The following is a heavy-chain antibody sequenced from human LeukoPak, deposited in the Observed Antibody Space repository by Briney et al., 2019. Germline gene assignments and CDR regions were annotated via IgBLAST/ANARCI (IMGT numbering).Heavy chain of an antibody. CDR2: IKSKTDGGTT. J-gene: IGHJ4*02. V-gene: IGHV3-15*01. CDR1: GFTFSNAW. Sequence: GGSLRLSCAASGFTFSNAWMSWVRQAPGKGLEWVGRIKSKTDGGTTDYAAPVKGRFTISRDDSKNTLYLQMNSLKTEDTAVYYCTTFSDCTSSICYTNYWGQGTLVTVSS. D-gene: IGHD2-2*02. CDR3: TTFSDCTSSICYTNY.